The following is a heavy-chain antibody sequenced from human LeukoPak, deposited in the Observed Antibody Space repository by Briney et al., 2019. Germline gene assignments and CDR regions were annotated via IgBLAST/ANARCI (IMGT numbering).Heavy chain of an antibody. V-gene: IGHV3-13*01. CDR2: IGTAGDT. Sequence: HPGGSLRLSCAASGFTFSSYDMHWVRQATGKGLGWGSAIGTAGDTYYPGSVKGRFTISRENAKNSLYLQMTSLRAGDTAVYYCARVRKYSGYYSWYFDLWGRGTLVTVSS. CDR3: ARVRKYSGYYSWYFDL. J-gene: IGHJ2*01. D-gene: IGHD5-12*01. CDR1: GFTFSSYD.